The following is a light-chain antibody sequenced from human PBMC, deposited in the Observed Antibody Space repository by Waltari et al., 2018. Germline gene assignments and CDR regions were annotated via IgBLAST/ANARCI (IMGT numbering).Light chain of an antibody. Sequence: DIQLTQSPSFLSASVGDRVTITCRASQGISSYVAWYQQKPVEAPKLLIYGASTLQSGVPSRFSGNGSGTEFTLTISSLQPEDFATYYCQQLNSYPPLTFGGGTKVEIK. CDR1: QGISSY. CDR3: QQLNSYPPLT. V-gene: IGKV1-9*01. J-gene: IGKJ4*01. CDR2: GAS.